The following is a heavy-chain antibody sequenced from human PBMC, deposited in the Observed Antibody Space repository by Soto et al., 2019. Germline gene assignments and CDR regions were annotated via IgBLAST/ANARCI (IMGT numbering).Heavy chain of an antibody. CDR3: AKERAAPLHMDV. Sequence: GGSLRLSCAASGLTFSNYAMSWVRQTPAKGLEWVSAISGSGGDTYYADSVRGRFTISRDNSMNTLYLQMNSLTAEDTAIYYCAKERAAPLHMDVWGQGTTVTVSS. CDR2: ISGSGGDT. CDR1: GLTFSNYA. V-gene: IGHV3-23*01. J-gene: IGHJ6*02.